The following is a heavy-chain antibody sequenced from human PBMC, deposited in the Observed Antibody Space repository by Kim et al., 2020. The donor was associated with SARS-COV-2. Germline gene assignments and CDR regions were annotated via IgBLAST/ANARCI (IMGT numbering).Heavy chain of an antibody. CDR1: GYTFTGYY. J-gene: IGHJ4*02. CDR3: ARWGRGTQLARY. CDR2: INPNSGGT. V-gene: IGHV1-2*02. D-gene: IGHD3-16*01. Sequence: ASVKVSCKASGYTFTGYYMHWVRQAPGQGLEWMGWINPNSGGTNYAQKFQGRVTMTRDTSISTANKELSRVRSDDTAVYYCARWGRGTQLARYWGQGTLVTVSS.